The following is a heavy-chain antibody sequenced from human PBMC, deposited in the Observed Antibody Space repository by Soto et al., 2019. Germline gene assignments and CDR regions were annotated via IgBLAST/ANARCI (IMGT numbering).Heavy chain of an antibody. Sequence: FPRDVISWGRLATVTGLEWMGWISAYNGNTNYAQKLQGRVTMTTDTSTSTAYMELRSLRSDDTAVYYCARDHTPGVAAAGTGGNYWGQGTLVTVSS. V-gene: IGHV1-18*04. CDR1: FPRDV. J-gene: IGHJ4*02. D-gene: IGHD6-13*01. CDR2: ISAYNGNT. CDR3: ARDHTPGVAAAGTGGNY.